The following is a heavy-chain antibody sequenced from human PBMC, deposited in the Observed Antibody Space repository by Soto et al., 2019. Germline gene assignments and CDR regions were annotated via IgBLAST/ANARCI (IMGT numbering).Heavy chain of an antibody. CDR1: GFTFSSYA. CDR3: AKETTVTTYYYYYMDV. V-gene: IGHV3-23*01. J-gene: IGHJ6*03. D-gene: IGHD4-17*01. CDR2: ISGSGGST. Sequence: GGSLRLSCAASGFTFSSYARSWVRQAPGKGLEWVSAISGSGGSTYYADSVKGRFTISRDNSKNTLYLQMNSLRAEDTAVYYCAKETTVTTYYYYYMDVWGKGTTVTVSS.